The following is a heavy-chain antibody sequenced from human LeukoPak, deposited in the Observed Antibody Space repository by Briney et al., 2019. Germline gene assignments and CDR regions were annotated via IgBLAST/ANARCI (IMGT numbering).Heavy chain of an antibody. Sequence: PGGSLRLSCAASGFIFSRYGMRWVRQAPGKGLEWVAFMRDDGSNKYYADSVKGRFTISRDNSKNTLYLQRNSLRAGDTAVYYCAKVEAYGWGIDYWGQGTLVTASS. CDR1: GFIFSRYG. J-gene: IGHJ4*02. CDR2: MRDDGSNK. CDR3: AKVEAYGWGIDY. V-gene: IGHV3-30*02. D-gene: IGHD3-10*01.